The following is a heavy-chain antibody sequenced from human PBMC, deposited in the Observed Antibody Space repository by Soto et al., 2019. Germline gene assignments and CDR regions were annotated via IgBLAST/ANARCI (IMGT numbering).Heavy chain of an antibody. V-gene: IGHV3-15*01. CDR1: GFTFSNAW. CDR3: TTSRDYYDSSGYSSLYH. J-gene: IGHJ5*02. Sequence: PGGSLRLSCAASGFTFSNAWMSWVRQAPGKGLEWVGRIKSKTDGGTTDYAAPVKGRFTISRDDSKNTLYLQMSSLKTEDTAVYYCTTSRDYYDSSGYSSLYHWGQGTLVTVSS. CDR2: IKSKTDGGTT. D-gene: IGHD3-22*01.